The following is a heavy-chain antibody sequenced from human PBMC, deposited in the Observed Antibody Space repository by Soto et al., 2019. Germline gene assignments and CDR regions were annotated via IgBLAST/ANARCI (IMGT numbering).Heavy chain of an antibody. CDR2: ISAHNCNT. Sequence: QVHLVQSGAEVKKPGASVKVSCKGSGYTFTSYGITWVRQAPGQGLEWMGWISAHNCNTDYAQRLQGRVTVTRDTSTSTAYMELRSLRSDDTAVYYCARGRYGDYWGQGALVTVSS. V-gene: IGHV1-18*01. J-gene: IGHJ4*02. CDR1: GYTFTSYG. CDR3: ARGRYGDY. D-gene: IGHD1-1*01.